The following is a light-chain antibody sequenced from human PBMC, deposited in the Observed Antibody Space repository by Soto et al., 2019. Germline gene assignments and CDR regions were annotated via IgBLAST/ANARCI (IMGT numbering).Light chain of an antibody. J-gene: IGKJ1*01. CDR1: QSVGSN. CDR3: QQHNDWPRT. V-gene: IGKV3-15*01. CDR2: GTS. Sequence: EVVMTQSPATLSVSPGESATLSCRASQSVGSNLAWYQQKPGQPPRLLLYGTSTRATGIPARISGSGSGTESTLTISSLQSEDFAVYYCQQHNDWPRTFGQGTKVEI.